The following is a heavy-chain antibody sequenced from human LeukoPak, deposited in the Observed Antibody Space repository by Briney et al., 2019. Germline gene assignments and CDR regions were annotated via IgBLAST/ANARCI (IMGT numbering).Heavy chain of an antibody. CDR2: IYSGGST. CDR3: ARDIAPAAGTWLDP. V-gene: IGHV3-66*01. Sequence: SGGSLRLSCAVSGFTVSSNYMSWVRQAPGTGLEWVSVIYSGGSTDYADSVKGRFTISRDNSKNTLYLQMNSLRAEDTAVYYCARDIAPAAGTWLDPWGQGILVTVSS. D-gene: IGHD6-13*01. J-gene: IGHJ5*02. CDR1: GFTVSSNY.